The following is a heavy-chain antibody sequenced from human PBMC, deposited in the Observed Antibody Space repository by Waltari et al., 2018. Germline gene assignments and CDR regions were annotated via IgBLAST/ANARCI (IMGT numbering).Heavy chain of an antibody. CDR3: AKDRWYYGSGSYYNGAFDI. CDR2: ISGSGGST. Sequence: EVQLVESGGGLVQPGGSLRLSCAASGFTFSSYAMSWVSQAPGKGLEWVSAISGSGGSTYYADSVKGRFTISRDNSKNTLYLQMNSLRAEDTAVYYCAKDRWYYGSGSYYNGAFDIWGQGTMVTVSS. V-gene: IGHV3-23*04. CDR1: GFTFSSYA. D-gene: IGHD3-10*01. J-gene: IGHJ3*02.